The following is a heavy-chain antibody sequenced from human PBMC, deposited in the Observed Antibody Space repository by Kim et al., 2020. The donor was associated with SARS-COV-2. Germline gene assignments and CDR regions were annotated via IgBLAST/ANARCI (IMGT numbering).Heavy chain of an antibody. Sequence: GGSLRLSCAASGFTFSSYGMHWVRQAPGKGLEWVAVILYDGSNKYYADSVKGRFTISRDNSKNTLYLQMNSLRAEDTAVYYCARDGEAAAGAPSYWGQGTLVTVSS. V-gene: IGHV3-33*01. D-gene: IGHD6-13*01. CDR2: ILYDGSNK. J-gene: IGHJ4*02. CDR3: ARDGEAAAGAPSY. CDR1: GFTFSSYG.